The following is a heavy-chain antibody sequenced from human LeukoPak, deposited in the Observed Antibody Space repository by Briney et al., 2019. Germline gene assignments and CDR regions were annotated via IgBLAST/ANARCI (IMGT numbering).Heavy chain of an antibody. J-gene: IGHJ4*02. CDR1: GYTFTSYY. Sequence: ASVKVSCKVSGYTFTSYYMHWVRQAPGQGLEWMGIINPSGGSTSYAQKFQGRVTMTRDTSTSTAYMELRSLRSDDTAVYYCARAEVRGVIPFDYWGQGTLVTVSS. V-gene: IGHV1-46*01. CDR2: INPSGGST. CDR3: ARAEVRGVIPFDY. D-gene: IGHD3-10*01.